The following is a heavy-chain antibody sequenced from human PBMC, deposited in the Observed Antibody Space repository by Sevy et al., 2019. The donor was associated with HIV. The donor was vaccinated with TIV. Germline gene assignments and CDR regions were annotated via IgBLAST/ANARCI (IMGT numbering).Heavy chain of an antibody. CDR2: IKSKSEGGTR. V-gene: IGHV3-15*01. CDR1: GFNFSDAW. J-gene: IGHJ5*02. CDR3: TTAPDVVVVPVGKVTNPKFIWFDP. Sequence: GGCLRLSCAASGFNFSDAWMSWVRQAPGKGLEWVGRIKSKSEGGTRDYGSPVKGRFIIARDDAKETVYLQMNSLKKEDTAVYYCTTAPDVVVVPVGKVTNPKFIWFDPWGQGAPVTVSS. D-gene: IGHD2-15*01.